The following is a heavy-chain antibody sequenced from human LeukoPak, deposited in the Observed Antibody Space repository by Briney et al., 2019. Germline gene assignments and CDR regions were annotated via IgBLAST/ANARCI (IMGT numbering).Heavy chain of an antibody. CDR3: SRDQWGADGL. CDR2: IYPSGDFT. D-gene: IGHD1-26*01. Sequence: GASVKVSCKASGYSFTSYNMHWVRQAPGQGLEWMGIIYPSGDFTNYAQKFQGRVTMTSDPPTNTVYMELGGLRSEDTAVYYCSRDQWGADGLWGQGTMVTVSS. J-gene: IGHJ3*01. V-gene: IGHV1-46*01. CDR1: GYSFTSYN.